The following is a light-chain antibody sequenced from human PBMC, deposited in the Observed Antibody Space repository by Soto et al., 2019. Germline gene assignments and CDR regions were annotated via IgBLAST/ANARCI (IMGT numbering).Light chain of an antibody. J-gene: IGKJ4*01. V-gene: IGKV3-11*01. CDR1: QSVSRS. CDR3: KQRSNS. Sequence: EIVMTQSPATLSVSPMERATLSCMASQSVSRSLTWYQQKPGQAPRLLIYDASTRATGIPPRFSGSGSGTDFTLTISSIEPEDFAVYYCKQRSNSFGGGTKVDIK. CDR2: DAS.